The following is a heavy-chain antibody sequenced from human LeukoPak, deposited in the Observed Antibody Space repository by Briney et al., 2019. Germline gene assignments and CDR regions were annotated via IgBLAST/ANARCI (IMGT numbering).Heavy chain of an antibody. Sequence: PSETLSLTCAVYGGSFSGYYWSWIRRPPGKGLEWIGEINHSGSTNYNPSLKSRVTISVDTSKNQFSLKLSSVTAADTAVYYCARGRDGYKNYFDYWGQGTLVTVSS. D-gene: IGHD5-24*01. CDR2: INHSGST. CDR3: ARGRDGYKNYFDY. CDR1: GGSFSGYY. V-gene: IGHV4-34*01. J-gene: IGHJ4*02.